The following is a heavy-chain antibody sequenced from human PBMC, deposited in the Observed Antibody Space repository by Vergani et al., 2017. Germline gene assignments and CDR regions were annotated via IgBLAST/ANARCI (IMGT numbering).Heavy chain of an antibody. CDR1: GYTFTGYY. V-gene: IGHV1-2*02. Sequence: QVQLVQSGAEVKKPGASVKVSCKASGYTFTGYYMHWVRQAPGQGLEWMGWINPNSGGTNYAQKFQGRVTMTRDTSISTAYMELSRLRSDDTAVYYCARGRITMVRGVSSKGPYYYYMDVWGKGTTVTVSS. CDR2: INPNSGGT. D-gene: IGHD3-10*01. J-gene: IGHJ6*03. CDR3: ARGRITMVRGVSSKGPYYYYMDV.